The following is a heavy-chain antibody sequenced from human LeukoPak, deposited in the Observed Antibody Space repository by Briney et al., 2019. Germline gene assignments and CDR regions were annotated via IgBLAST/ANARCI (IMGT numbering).Heavy chain of an antibody. CDR3: ARGSGSSYYFDY. D-gene: IGHD1-26*01. CDR2: MNPNSGNT. Sequence: ASVKVSXKASGYTFTSYDINWVRQATGQGLEWMGWMNPNSGNTGYAQKFQGRVTMTRNTSISTAYMELSSLRSEDTAVYYCARGSGSSYYFDYWGQGTLVTVSS. CDR1: GYTFTSYD. J-gene: IGHJ4*02. V-gene: IGHV1-8*01.